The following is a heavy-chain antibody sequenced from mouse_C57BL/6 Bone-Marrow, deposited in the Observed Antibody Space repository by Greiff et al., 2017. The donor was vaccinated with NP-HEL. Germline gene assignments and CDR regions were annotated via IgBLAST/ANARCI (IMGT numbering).Heavy chain of an antibody. J-gene: IGHJ4*01. CDR1: GFSLTSYG. CDR3: ARKGDYGSSNYYAMDY. Sequence: VQLQQSGPGLVQPSQSLSITCTVSGFSLTSYGVHWVRQSPGKGLEWLGVIWSGGSTDYNAAFISRLSISKDNSKSQVFFKMNSLQADDTAIYYCARKGDYGSSNYYAMDYWGQGTSVTVSS. CDR2: IWSGGST. D-gene: IGHD1-1*01. V-gene: IGHV2-2*01.